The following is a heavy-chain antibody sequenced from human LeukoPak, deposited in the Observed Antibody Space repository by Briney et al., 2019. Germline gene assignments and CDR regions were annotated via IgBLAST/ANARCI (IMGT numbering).Heavy chain of an antibody. Sequence: SETLSLTCTVSGGSISSSSYYWGWIRQPPGKGLEWIGTIYHSGSAYYNPSLKSRVTISVDTSKNQFSLKLSSVTAADTAVYYCARFFYYDSSGSEGFDYWGQGTLVTVSS. D-gene: IGHD3-22*01. CDR2: IYHSGSA. CDR1: GGSISSSSYY. CDR3: ARFFYYDSSGSEGFDY. J-gene: IGHJ4*02. V-gene: IGHV4-39*07.